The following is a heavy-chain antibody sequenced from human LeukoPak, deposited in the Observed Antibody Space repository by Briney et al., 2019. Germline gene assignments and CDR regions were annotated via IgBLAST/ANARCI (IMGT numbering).Heavy chain of an antibody. D-gene: IGHD5-18*01. J-gene: IGHJ4*02. CDR3: ARRSSYGPFDY. CDR1: GFTFSSYA. Sequence: GRSLRLSCAASGFTFSSYAMHWVRQAPGKGLEWVAVISYDGSNKYYADSVKGRFTISRDNSKNTLYLQKNSLRAEDTAVYYCARRSSYGPFDYWGQGTLVTVSS. CDR2: ISYDGSNK. V-gene: IGHV3-30*04.